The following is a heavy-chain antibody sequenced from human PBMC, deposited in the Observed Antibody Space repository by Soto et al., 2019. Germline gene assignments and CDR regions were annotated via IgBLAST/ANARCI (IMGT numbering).Heavy chain of an antibody. D-gene: IGHD3-3*01. CDR3: AKAEPNYDFWSGYRPRHDAFDI. Sequence: GASVKVSCKASGYTFTSYDINWVRQATGQGLEWMGWMNPNSGNTGYAQKFQGRVTMTRNTSISTAYMELSSLRSEDTAVYYCAKAEPNYDFWSGYRPRHDAFDIWGQGTIVTVSS. CDR1: GYTFTSYD. V-gene: IGHV1-8*01. J-gene: IGHJ3*02. CDR2: MNPNSGNT.